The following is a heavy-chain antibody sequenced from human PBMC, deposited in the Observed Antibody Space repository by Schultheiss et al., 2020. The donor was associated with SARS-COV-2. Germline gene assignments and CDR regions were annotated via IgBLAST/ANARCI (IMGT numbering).Heavy chain of an antibody. CDR1: GGSISSYY. J-gene: IGHJ4*02. V-gene: IGHV4-59*01. Sequence: SETLSLTCTVSGGSISSYYWSWIRQPPGKGLEWIGYIYYSGSTNYNPSLKSRVTISVDTAKNQVSLNLSSVTAADTAVYYCAREGGYYGSGSLDYWGQGTLVTVSS. D-gene: IGHD3-10*01. CDR2: IYYSGST. CDR3: AREGGYYGSGSLDY.